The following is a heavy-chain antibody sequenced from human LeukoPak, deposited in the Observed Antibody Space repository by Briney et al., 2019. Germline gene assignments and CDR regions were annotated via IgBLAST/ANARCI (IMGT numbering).Heavy chain of an antibody. CDR3: ARQEGKRYCSGGSCYWLDWFDP. V-gene: IGHV5-51*01. D-gene: IGHD2-15*01. Sequence: KSGESLKISCKGSGYSFTSYWIGWVRQMPGKGLEWMGIIYPGDSDTRYSPSFQGQVTISADKSISTAYLQWSSLKASDTAMYYCARQEGKRYCSGGSCYWLDWFDPWGQGTLVTVSS. J-gene: IGHJ5*02. CDR1: GYSFTSYW. CDR2: IYPGDSDT.